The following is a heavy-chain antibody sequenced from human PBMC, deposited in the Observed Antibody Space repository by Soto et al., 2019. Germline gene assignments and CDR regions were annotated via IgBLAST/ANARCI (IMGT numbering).Heavy chain of an antibody. D-gene: IGHD6-19*01. CDR1: GGSISSSSYY. Sequence: SETLSLTCTVSGGSISSSSYYWGWIRQPPGKGLEWIVSIYYSGSTYYNPSLKSRVTISVDTSKNQFSLKLSSVTAADTAVYYCARTAPLKYSSGWYGYYYYGMDVWGQGTTVTVSS. J-gene: IGHJ6*02. V-gene: IGHV4-39*01. CDR2: IYYSGST. CDR3: ARTAPLKYSSGWYGYYYYGMDV.